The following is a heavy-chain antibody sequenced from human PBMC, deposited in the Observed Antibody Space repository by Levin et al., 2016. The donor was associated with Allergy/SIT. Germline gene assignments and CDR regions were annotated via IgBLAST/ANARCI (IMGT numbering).Heavy chain of an antibody. D-gene: IGHD4-11*01. Sequence: GGSLRLSCAASGFTFSSYSMNWVRQAPGKGLEWVSSISSSSSYIYYADSVKGRFTISRDNAKNSLYLQMNSLRAEDTAVYYCARVVSGNYYSYYYYGMDVWGQGTTVTVSS. J-gene: IGHJ6*02. CDR3: ARVVSGNYYSYYYYGMDV. CDR1: GFTFSSYS. CDR2: ISSSSSYI. V-gene: IGHV3-21*01.